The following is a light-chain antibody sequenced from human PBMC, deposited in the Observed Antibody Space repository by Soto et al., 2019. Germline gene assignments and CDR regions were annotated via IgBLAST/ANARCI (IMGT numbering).Light chain of an antibody. J-gene: IGLJ2*01. CDR1: SSNIGSNS. V-gene: IGLV1-44*01. CDR2: GND. CDR3: AVWDDSLNGVL. Sequence: QSVLTQPPSASGTPGQRVTISCSGTSSNIGSNSVNWYQHLPGTAAKLLIFGNDHWPAGVPDRFSGSKSGTSASLAISGLQSEDEADYYCAVWDDSLNGVLFGGGTKLTVL.